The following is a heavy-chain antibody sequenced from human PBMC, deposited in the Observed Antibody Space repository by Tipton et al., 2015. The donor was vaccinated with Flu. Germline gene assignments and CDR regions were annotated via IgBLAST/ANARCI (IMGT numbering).Heavy chain of an antibody. Sequence: TLSLTCAVSGYSISSGYYWSWIRQPPGKGLEWIGEINHSGSTNYNPSLKSRVTISVDTSKNQFSLKLSSVTAADTAVYYCARGGDSSGWYTYWGQGTLVTVSS. V-gene: IGHV4-34*01. CDR1: GYSISSGYY. D-gene: IGHD6-19*01. CDR2: INHSGST. J-gene: IGHJ4*02. CDR3: ARGGDSSGWYTY.